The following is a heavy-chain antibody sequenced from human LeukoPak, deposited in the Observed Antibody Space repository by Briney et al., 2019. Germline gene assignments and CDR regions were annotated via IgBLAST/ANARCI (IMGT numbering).Heavy chain of an antibody. D-gene: IGHD3-9*01. CDR3: ARNYYDILTGYYIVSWFDP. CDR1: GGSISSGDYY. V-gene: IGHV4-30-4*01. CDR2: IYYSGST. Sequence: SETLSLTCTVSGGSISSGDYYWSWIRQPPGKGRGWIGDIYYSGSTYYNPSPKNRVTTSVAASKHQSSLKLSSVTAADTAVYYWARNYYDILTGYYIVSWFDPWGQGTLVTASS. J-gene: IGHJ5*02.